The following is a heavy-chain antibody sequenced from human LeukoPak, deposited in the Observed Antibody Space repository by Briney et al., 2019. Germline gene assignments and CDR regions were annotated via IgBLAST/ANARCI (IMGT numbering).Heavy chain of an antibody. CDR3: ARAPYDILTGYSLNWFDP. CDR2: INGDNGNT. J-gene: IGHJ5*02. V-gene: IGHV1-3*01. D-gene: IGHD3-9*01. Sequence: ASVKVSCKASGYTFTTYAMHWVRQAPGQRPEWMGWINGDNGNTKYSRKFQGRVSITRDTSTYTGYLELRSLSSADTAVYFCARAPYDILTGYSLNWFDPWGQGTLVTVSS. CDR1: GYTFTTYA.